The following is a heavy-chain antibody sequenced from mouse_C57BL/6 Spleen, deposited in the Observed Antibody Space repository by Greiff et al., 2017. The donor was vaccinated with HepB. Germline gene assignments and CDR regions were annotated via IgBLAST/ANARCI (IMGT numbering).Heavy chain of an antibody. CDR1: GYTFTSYW. V-gene: IGHV1-55*01. J-gene: IGHJ4*01. D-gene: IGHD2-1*01. CDR2: IYPGSGST. Sequence: VQLQQSGAELVKPGASVKMSCKASGYTFTSYWITWVKQRPGQGLEWIGDIYPGSGSTNYNEKFKSKATLTVDTSSSTAYMQLSSLTSEDSAVYYCARGDYGNAMDYWGQGTSVTVSS. CDR3: ARGDYGNAMDY.